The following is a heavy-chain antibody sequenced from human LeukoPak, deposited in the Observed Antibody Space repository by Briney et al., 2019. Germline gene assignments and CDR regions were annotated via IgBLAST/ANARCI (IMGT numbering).Heavy chain of an antibody. Sequence: GGSLRLSCAASGFTFSSYSMNWVRQAPGKGLEWVSYISSGSSTIYYADSVKGRFTISRDNAKNSLYLQMNSLRAEDTAVYYCARHDYSNYGVDYWGQGTLVTVSS. CDR2: ISSGSSTI. V-gene: IGHV3-48*04. D-gene: IGHD4-11*01. J-gene: IGHJ4*02. CDR1: GFTFSSYS. CDR3: ARHDYSNYGVDY.